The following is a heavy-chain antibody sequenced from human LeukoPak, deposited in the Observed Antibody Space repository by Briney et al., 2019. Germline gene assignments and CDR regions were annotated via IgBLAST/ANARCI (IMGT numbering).Heavy chain of an antibody. CDR1: GFTFSSYS. J-gene: IGHJ5*02. V-gene: IGHV3-21*01. CDR2: ISSSSSYI. Sequence: PGGSLRLSCAASGFTFSSYSMNWVRQAPGKGLEWVSSISSSSSYIYYADAVKGRFTISRDNAKNSLYLQMNSLRAEDTAVYYCARDLRRWFDPWGQGTLVTVSS. CDR3: ARDLRRWFDP.